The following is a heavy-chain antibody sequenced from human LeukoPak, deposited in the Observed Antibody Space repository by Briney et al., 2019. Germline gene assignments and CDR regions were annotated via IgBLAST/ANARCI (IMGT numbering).Heavy chain of an antibody. D-gene: IGHD6-13*01. CDR2: ISYDGSNK. CDR3: AKDASSSWFFDY. CDR1: GFTFSSYG. V-gene: IGHV3-30*18. Sequence: GGSLRLSCAASGFTFSSYGMHWVRQAPGKGLEWVSVISYDGSNKYYADSVKGRFTISRDNSKNTLYLQMNSLRAEDTAVYYCAKDASSSWFFDYWGQGTLVTVSS. J-gene: IGHJ4*02.